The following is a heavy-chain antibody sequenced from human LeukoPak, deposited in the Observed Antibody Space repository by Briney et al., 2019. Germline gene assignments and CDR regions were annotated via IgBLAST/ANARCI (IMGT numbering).Heavy chain of an antibody. Sequence: GGSLRLSCAASGFTFSDYYMSWIRQAPGKGLEWVSYISSSSSYTNYADSVKGRFTISRDNAKNSLYLQMNSLRAEDTAVYYYALKGVVPAAQFDYWGQGTLVTVSS. D-gene: IGHD2-2*01. J-gene: IGHJ4*02. CDR2: ISSSSSYT. CDR1: GFTFSDYY. CDR3: ALKGVVPAAQFDY. V-gene: IGHV3-11*06.